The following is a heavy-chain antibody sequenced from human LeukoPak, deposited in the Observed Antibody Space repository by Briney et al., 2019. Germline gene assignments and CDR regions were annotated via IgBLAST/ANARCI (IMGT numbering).Heavy chain of an antibody. CDR1: GFTFSSYA. D-gene: IGHD3-22*01. J-gene: IGHJ6*03. CDR2: ISGSGGST. CDR3: AGYYDSSGYSMSGYYYYYMDV. Sequence: GGSLRLSCAASGFTFSSYAMSWVRQAPGKGLEWVSAISGSGGSTYYADSVKGRFTISRDNSKNTLYLQMNSLRAEDTAVYYCAGYYDSSGYSMSGYYYYYMDVWGKGPTGTVSS. V-gene: IGHV3-23*01.